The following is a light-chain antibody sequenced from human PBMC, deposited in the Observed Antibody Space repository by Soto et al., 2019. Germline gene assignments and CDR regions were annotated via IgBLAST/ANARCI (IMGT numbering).Light chain of an antibody. CDR3: ATWDSRLTSYI. J-gene: IGLJ1*01. CDR1: SSNIGNNF. CDR2: DNN. V-gene: IGLV1-51*01. Sequence: QSVLTQPPSVSADPGQKVTISCSGSSSNIGNNFVTWYQQFPGTAPKLLIYDNNERPSGIPDRFSGSKSGSSATLAITGLQTGDEAHFYCATWDSRLTSYIFGTGTKVTVL.